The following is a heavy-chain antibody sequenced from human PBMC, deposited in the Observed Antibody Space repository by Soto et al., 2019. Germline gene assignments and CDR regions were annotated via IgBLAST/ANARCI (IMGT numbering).Heavy chain of an antibody. J-gene: IGHJ4*02. CDR3: ARRGARYCSGGSCYFDY. Sequence: GESLKISCKGSGYSFTSYWIGWVRQMPGKGLEWMGIIYPGDSDTRYSPSFQGQVTISDDKSISPADLKWSRLKASDTAMYYCARRGARYCSGGSCYFDYWGQGTLVTVSS. CDR1: GYSFTSYW. V-gene: IGHV5-51*01. CDR2: IYPGDSDT. D-gene: IGHD2-15*01.